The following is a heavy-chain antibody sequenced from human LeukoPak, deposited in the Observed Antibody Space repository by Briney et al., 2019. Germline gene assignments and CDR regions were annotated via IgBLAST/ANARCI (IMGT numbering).Heavy chain of an antibody. J-gene: IGHJ4*02. CDR2: ISSSSSYI. V-gene: IGHV3-21*01. CDR1: GFTFSSYS. Sequence: GGSLRLSCAASGFTFSSYSMNWVRQAPGKGLEWVSSISSSSSYIYYADSVKGRFTISRDNAKNSLYLQMNSLRAEDTAVYYCARDMITFGGVIDSDYWGQGTLVTVSS. D-gene: IGHD3-16*02. CDR3: ARDMITFGGVIDSDY.